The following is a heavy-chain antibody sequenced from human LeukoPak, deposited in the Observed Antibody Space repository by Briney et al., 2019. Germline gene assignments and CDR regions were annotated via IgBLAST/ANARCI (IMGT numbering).Heavy chain of an antibody. J-gene: IGHJ4*02. V-gene: IGHV4-59*01. D-gene: IGHD6-19*01. CDR3: ARGLGGSSGCFGY. Sequence: SETLSLTCTVSGGSISSYYWGWIRQPPGKGLEWIGYIYYSGSTNYNPSLKSRVTISVDTSKNQLSLKLNSVTAADTAVYYCARGLGGSSGCFGYWGQGTLVTVSS. CDR1: GGSISSYY. CDR2: IYYSGST.